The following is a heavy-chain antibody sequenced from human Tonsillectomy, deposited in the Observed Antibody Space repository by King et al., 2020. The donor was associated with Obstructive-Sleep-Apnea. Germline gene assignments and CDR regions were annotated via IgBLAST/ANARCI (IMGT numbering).Heavy chain of an antibody. CDR3: ARGGHYYDSSGYPSP. Sequence: VQLQQWGAGLLKPSETLSLTCAVYGGSFSGYYWSWIRQPPGKGLEWSGEINHSGSTNYNPSLKSRVTISVDTSKNQFSLKLSSVTAADTAVYYCARGGHYYDSSGYPSPWGQGTLVTVSS. D-gene: IGHD3-22*01. CDR2: INHSGST. J-gene: IGHJ5*02. CDR1: GGSFSGYY. V-gene: IGHV4-34*01.